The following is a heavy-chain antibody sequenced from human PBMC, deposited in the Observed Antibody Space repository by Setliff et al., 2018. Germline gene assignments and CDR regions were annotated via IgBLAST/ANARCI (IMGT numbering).Heavy chain of an antibody. CDR2: IFDNGST. Sequence: KPSETLSLTCAVSGYSINSPFTWGWIRQPPGKGLEWIGTIFDNGSTFYNPSLNSRVTMSIDTSKKEFSLRLTSVTAADTAVYYCRLWSHNYQNDYWGQGTLVTVSS. CDR3: RLWSHNYQNDY. CDR1: GYSINSPFT. J-gene: IGHJ4*02. V-gene: IGHV4-38-2*01. D-gene: IGHD5-18*01.